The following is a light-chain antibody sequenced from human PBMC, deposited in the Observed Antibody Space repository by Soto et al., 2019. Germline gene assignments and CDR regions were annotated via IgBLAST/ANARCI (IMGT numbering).Light chain of an antibody. CDR3: QQRNDRPPWT. J-gene: IGKJ1*01. Sequence: IVLTHSLGTLSVYTEERATLSCRASQSIGLAIAWYQHKPGQAPRLLIFDASQRATGIPARFRGSGSGTDFTLSISSLEPEDFAVYYCQQRNDRPPWTFGRGTKVDIK. V-gene: IGKV3-11*01. CDR2: DAS. CDR1: QSIGLA.